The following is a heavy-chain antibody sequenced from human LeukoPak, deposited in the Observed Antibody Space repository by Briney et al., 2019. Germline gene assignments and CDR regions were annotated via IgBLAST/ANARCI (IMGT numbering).Heavy chain of an antibody. V-gene: IGHV3-23*01. CDR1: GFTFSSYS. CDR2: ISDSGDST. CDR3: TKWSGFGND. J-gene: IGHJ4*02. Sequence: GGSLRLSCAASGFTFSSYSMTWVRQPPGPGLEWVSGISDSGDSTYYADSVKGRFTISRDNSRNALYLEMNSLRAEDTAVYYCTKWSGFGNDWGQGTLVTVSS. D-gene: IGHD3-10*01.